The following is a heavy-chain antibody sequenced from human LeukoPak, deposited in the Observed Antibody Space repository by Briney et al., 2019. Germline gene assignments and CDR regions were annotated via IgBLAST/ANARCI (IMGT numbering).Heavy chain of an antibody. V-gene: IGHV3-21*01. Sequence: GVLRLSCAASGFTFSSYCMNWVRQASGKGPEWVSFISTSSSYIHYADSVKGRFTISKDNAKNSLYLQMNSLRAEDTAVYYCARAPRDGILTGRPDYWGQGTLVTVSS. CDR1: GFTFSSYC. CDR2: ISTSSSYI. CDR3: ARAPRDGILTGRPDY. J-gene: IGHJ4*02. D-gene: IGHD3-9*01.